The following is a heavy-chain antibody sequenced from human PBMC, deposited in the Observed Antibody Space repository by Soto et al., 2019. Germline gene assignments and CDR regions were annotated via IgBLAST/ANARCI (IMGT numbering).Heavy chain of an antibody. CDR1: GDSISNGYH. CDR2: IYHSGTT. D-gene: IGHD4-17*01. J-gene: IGHJ5*02. CDR3: ASLYGDYVDNWFDP. V-gene: IGHV4-38-2*01. Sequence: PSATLSLTCAVSGDSISNGYHWPWIRQPPGKGLEWVASIYHSGTTYYNPSLTSRVTISVDTSKNQFSLKLSSVTAADTAVYYCASLYGDYVDNWFDPWGQGTLVTVSS.